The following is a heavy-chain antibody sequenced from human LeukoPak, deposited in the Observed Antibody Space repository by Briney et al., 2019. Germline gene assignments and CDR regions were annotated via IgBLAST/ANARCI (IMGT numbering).Heavy chain of an antibody. J-gene: IGHJ4*02. CDR3: GREGIYGSGRPSLFDY. CDR2: ISYDGSNK. V-gene: IGHV3-30*03. CDR1: GFTFSSYG. D-gene: IGHD3-10*01. Sequence: GRSLRLSCAASGFTFSSYGMHWVRQAPGKGLEWVAVISYDGSNKYYADSVKGRFTISRDNSKNTLYLQMNSLRAEDTAVYYCGREGIYGSGRPSLFDYWGQGTLVTVFS.